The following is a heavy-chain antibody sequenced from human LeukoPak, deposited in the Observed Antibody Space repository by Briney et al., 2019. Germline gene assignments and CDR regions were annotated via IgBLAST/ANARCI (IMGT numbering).Heavy chain of an antibody. Sequence: SQTLSLTCAISGDSVSSNSAAWNWIRQSPSRGLEWLGRTYYRSKWHSYYAPSVRSRITINPDTSKNQFSLQLKSVTPEDAAVYYCARMVGLVSDFWGQGTLVTVSS. CDR1: GDSVSSNSAA. J-gene: IGHJ4*02. CDR2: TYYRSKWHS. CDR3: ARMVGLVSDF. V-gene: IGHV6-1*01. D-gene: IGHD3-10*01.